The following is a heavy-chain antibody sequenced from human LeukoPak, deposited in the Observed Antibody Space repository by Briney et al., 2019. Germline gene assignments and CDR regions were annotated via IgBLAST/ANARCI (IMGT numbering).Heavy chain of an antibody. D-gene: IGHD2-15*01. V-gene: IGHV1-18*01. CDR2: ISAYNGNT. CDR1: GYTFTSYG. CDR3: ARRGVVVAATRGYYYYYMDV. J-gene: IGHJ6*03. Sequence: ASVKVSCKASGYTFTSYGISWVRQAPGQGLEWMGWISAYNGNTNYAQKLQGRVTMTTDTSTSTAYMELRSLRSDDTAVYYCARRGVVVAATRGYYYYYMDVRGKGTTVTVSS.